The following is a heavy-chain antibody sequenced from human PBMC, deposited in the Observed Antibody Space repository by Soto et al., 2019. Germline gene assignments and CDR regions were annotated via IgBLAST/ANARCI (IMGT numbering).Heavy chain of an antibody. CDR3: ATKEGVSSGYYSA. CDR1: GGSISSYY. CDR2: IYYSGIT. J-gene: IGHJ5*02. D-gene: IGHD3-22*01. Sequence: ETLSLTCTVSGGSISSYYWSWIRQPPGKGLEWIGYIYYSGITNYNPSLKSRVTISVDRSKNQFSLKLSSVTAADTAVYYCATKEGVSSGYYSAWGQGTLVTVSS. V-gene: IGHV4-59*08.